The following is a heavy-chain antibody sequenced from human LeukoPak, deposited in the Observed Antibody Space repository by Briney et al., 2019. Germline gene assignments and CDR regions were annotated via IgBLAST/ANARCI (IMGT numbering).Heavy chain of an antibody. CDR1: GFAFSSYG. Sequence: GGSLRLSCAASGFAFSSYGMHWVRPAPGKGVEWVAVISYDGSNKYYSDSVKGRFTISRDNSKNTLYLQMNSLRAEDTAVYYCAKEGVVVVAAPLDPWGQGTLVTVSS. CDR3: AKEGVVVVAAPLDP. V-gene: IGHV3-30*18. D-gene: IGHD2-15*01. J-gene: IGHJ5*02. CDR2: ISYDGSNK.